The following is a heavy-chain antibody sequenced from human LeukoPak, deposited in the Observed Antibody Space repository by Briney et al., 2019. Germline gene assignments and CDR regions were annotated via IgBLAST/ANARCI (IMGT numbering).Heavy chain of an antibody. D-gene: IGHD2-2*01. CDR3: ARHRRYCRSTSCVFDY. CDR2: ISAYNGNT. J-gene: IGHJ4*02. V-gene: IGHV1-18*01. Sequence: ASVKVSCKASGYTFTSYGISWVRQAPGQGLEWMGWISAYNGNTNYAQKLQGRVTMTTDTSTSTAYMELRSLRSDDTAVYYCARHRRYCRSTSCVFDYWGQGTLVTVSS. CDR1: GYTFTSYG.